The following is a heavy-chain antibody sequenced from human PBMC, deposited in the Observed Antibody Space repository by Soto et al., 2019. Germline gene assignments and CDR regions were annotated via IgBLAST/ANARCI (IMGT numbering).Heavy chain of an antibody. CDR1: GDTFSTYF. J-gene: IGHJ3*02. CDR2: ISPSSGGT. CDR3: ARQGVVVTDVVTLVSFDR. V-gene: IGHV1-2*02. D-gene: IGHD2-21*02. Sequence: QVQLAQSGPEVKRPGDSVRVACKADGDTFSTYFIHWVRQAPGQGLEWMGWISPSSGGTKYAQNFLGRVTVSRDTSVSSVYLDLDILRSDDTAIYYCARQGVVVTDVVTLVSFDRWGQGTMVTVSS.